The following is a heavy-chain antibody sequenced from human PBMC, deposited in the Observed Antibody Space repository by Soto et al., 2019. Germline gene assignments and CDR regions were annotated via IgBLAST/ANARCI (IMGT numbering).Heavy chain of an antibody. CDR2: ISGSGGST. CDR3: AKDRSWGSGYGMDV. Sequence: GGSLRLSCAASGFTFISYAMTWVRQAPGKGLEWVSAISGSGGSTYYADSVKGRFTISRDNSKNMLSLQMDSLRAEDTAVYYCAKDRSWGSGYGMDVWGQGTTVTVSS. D-gene: IGHD3-10*01. V-gene: IGHV3-23*01. CDR1: GFTFISYA. J-gene: IGHJ6*02.